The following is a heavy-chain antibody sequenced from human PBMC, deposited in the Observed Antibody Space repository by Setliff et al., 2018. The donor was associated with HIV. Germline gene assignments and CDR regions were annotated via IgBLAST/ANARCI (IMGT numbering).Heavy chain of an antibody. CDR1: GYTISSGYY. CDR2: IYHSGST. CDR3: ATYADRESNRFDP. V-gene: IGHV4-38-2*02. J-gene: IGHJ5*02. Sequence: SETLSLTCTVSGYTISSGYYWGWIRQPPGKGLEWIGSIYHSGSTYYNPSLKSRVTISVDTSKNQFSLKLSSVTAADTAVYYCATYADRESNRFDPWGQGILVTVSS. D-gene: IGHD3-10*01.